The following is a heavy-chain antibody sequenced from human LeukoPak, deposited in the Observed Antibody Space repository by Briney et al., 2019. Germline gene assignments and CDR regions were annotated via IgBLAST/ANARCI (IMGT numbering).Heavy chain of an antibody. Sequence: GGSLRLSCAASGFTFSSYWMHWVRQAPGKGLVWVARINSDGSSTSYADSVKGRFTISSDNAKNTLYLRMNSLRAEDTAVYYCARSMGSGYYFSYYFDYWGQGTLVTVSS. D-gene: IGHD3-22*01. CDR1: GFTFSSYW. J-gene: IGHJ4*02. CDR2: INSDGSST. V-gene: IGHV3-74*01. CDR3: ARSMGSGYYFSYYFDY.